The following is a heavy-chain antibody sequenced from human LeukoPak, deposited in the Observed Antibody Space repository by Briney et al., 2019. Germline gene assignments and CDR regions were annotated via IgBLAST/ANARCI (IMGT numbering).Heavy chain of an antibody. Sequence: SETLSLTCTVSGGSLSSYYWSWVRQPPGKGLEWIGYIYYSGSTNYNPSLKSRVTISVDTSKNQFSLKLSSVTAADTAVYYCARGIMTTVVNYYYYYYGMDVWGQGTTVTVSS. CDR3: ARGIMTTVVNYYYYYYGMDV. D-gene: IGHD4-23*01. CDR1: GGSLSSYY. CDR2: IYYSGST. V-gene: IGHV4-59*01. J-gene: IGHJ6*02.